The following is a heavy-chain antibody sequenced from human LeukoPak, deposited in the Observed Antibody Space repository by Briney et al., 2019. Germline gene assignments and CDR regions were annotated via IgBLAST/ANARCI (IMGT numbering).Heavy chain of an antibody. Sequence: GSLRLSCAASGFTFSSYAMSWVRPASGKGPGWVSGISGAGGSTYYADSVKGRFTISRGNSKDTLYLQMNSLRAEDTAIYYCVKLRTGTATNFDYWGQGTLVTVSS. J-gene: IGHJ4*02. CDR3: VKLRTGTATNFDY. D-gene: IGHD1-1*01. CDR1: GFTFSSYA. CDR2: ISGAGGST. V-gene: IGHV3-23*01.